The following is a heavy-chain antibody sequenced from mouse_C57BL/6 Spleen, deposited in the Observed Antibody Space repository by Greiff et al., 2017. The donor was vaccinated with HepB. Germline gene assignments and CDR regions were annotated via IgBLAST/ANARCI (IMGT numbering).Heavy chain of an antibody. V-gene: IGHV14-2*01. J-gene: IGHJ3*01. CDR2: IDPEDGVT. CDR1: GFNIKDYY. D-gene: IGHD2-4*01. CDR3: ARSLYDYDRGFAY. Sequence: EVQLQQSGAELVKPGASVKLSCTASGFNIKDYYMHWVKQRTEQGLEWIGRIDPEDGVTKYAPNFLGKATITADTSSNTAYLQLSSLTSEDTAVYYCARSLYDYDRGFAYWGQGTLVTVSA.